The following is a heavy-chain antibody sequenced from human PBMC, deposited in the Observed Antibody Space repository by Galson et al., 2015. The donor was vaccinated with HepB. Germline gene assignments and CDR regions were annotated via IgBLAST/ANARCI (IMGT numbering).Heavy chain of an antibody. CDR2: IWYDGSNK. Sequence: SLRLSCAASGFTFSSYGMHWVRQAPGKGLEWVAVIWYDGSNKYYADSVKGRFTISRDNSKNTLYLQMNSLRAEDTAVYYCARSPRFIRGGDETGIDYWGQGTLVTVSS. CDR3: ARSPRFIRGGDETGIDY. D-gene: IGHD2-21*01. V-gene: IGHV3-33*01. CDR1: GFTFSSYG. J-gene: IGHJ4*02.